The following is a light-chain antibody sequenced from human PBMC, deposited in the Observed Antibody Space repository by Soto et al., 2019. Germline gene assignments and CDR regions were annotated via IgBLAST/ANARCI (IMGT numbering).Light chain of an antibody. Sequence: EIVMTQSPATLSVSPGERATLSCRASQSVSSNLAWYQQKPGQAPRLLIYDASTRATGIPARFSGSGSGTEFTLTISSLQSEDFAGYYCQQYNRWPLTFGGGTKVEIK. CDR1: QSVSSN. CDR2: DAS. CDR3: QQYNRWPLT. J-gene: IGKJ4*01. V-gene: IGKV3-15*01.